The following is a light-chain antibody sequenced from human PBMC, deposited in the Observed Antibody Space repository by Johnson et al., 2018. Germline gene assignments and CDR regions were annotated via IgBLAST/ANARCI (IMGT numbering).Light chain of an antibody. V-gene: IGLV1-51*02. Sequence: QSVLTQPPSVSAAPGQKVTISCSGSSSNIGNNYVSWYQQLPGTAPKLLIYENNKRPSGIPDRFPGSKSGTSATLGITGLQTGDEADYYCGTWASSLSAGNVFGTGTKVTVL. J-gene: IGLJ1*01. CDR3: GTWASSLSAGNV. CDR1: SSNIGNNY. CDR2: ENN.